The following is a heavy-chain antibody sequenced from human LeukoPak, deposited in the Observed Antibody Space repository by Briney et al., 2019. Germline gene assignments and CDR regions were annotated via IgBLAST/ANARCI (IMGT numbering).Heavy chain of an antibody. CDR1: GGSFSGYY. CDR2: INHSGST. V-gene: IGHV4-34*01. Sequence: SETLSLTCAVYGGSFSGYYWSWIRQPPGKGLEWIGEINHSGSTNYNPSLKSRVTISVDTSKNQFSLKLSSVTAADTDVYYCERGIYWSGPLYWGQGTLVTVSS. CDR3: ERGIYWSGPLY. D-gene: IGHD5-12*01. J-gene: IGHJ4*02.